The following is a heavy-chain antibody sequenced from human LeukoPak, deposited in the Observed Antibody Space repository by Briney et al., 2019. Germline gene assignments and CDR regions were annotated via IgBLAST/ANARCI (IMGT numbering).Heavy chain of an antibody. V-gene: IGHV3-74*01. J-gene: IGHJ4*02. D-gene: IGHD3-9*01. CDR1: GFTFSSYE. Sequence: GGSLRLSCAASGFTFSSYEMNWVRQAPGKGLVWVSRINSDGSSTSYADSVKGRFTISRDNAKNTLYLQMNSLRAEDTAVYYCARGSPTFDWIAEPDYWGQGTLVTVSS. CDR2: INSDGSST. CDR3: ARGSPTFDWIAEPDY.